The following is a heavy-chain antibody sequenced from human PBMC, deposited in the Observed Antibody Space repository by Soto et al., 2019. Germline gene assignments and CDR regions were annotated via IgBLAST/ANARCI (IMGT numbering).Heavy chain of an antibody. CDR1: GFTFSSYS. D-gene: IGHD2-15*01. CDR2: ISSSSSYI. V-gene: IGHV3-21*01. CDR3: ARNRKTDIVVVVAATPNWFDP. J-gene: IGHJ5*02. Sequence: GGSLRLSCAASGFTFSSYSMNWVRQARGKGLEWVSSISSSSSYIYYADSVKGRFTISRDNAKNSLYLQMNSLRAEDTAVYYCARNRKTDIVVVVAATPNWFDPWGQGTLVTVSS.